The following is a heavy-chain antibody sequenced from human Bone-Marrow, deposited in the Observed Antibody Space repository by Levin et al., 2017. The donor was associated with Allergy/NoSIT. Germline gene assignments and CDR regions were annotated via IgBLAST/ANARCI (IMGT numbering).Heavy chain of an antibody. CDR2: IWYDGSNK. Sequence: GGSLRLSCAASGFTFSSYGMHWVRQAPGKGLEWVAVIWYDGSNKYYADSVKGRFTISRDNSKNTLYLQMNSLRAEDTAVYYCARGHWHGDYTINDYDGMDVWGQGTTVTVSS. CDR3: ARGHWHGDYTINDYDGMDV. V-gene: IGHV3-33*01. D-gene: IGHD4-17*01. J-gene: IGHJ6*02. CDR1: GFTFSSYG.